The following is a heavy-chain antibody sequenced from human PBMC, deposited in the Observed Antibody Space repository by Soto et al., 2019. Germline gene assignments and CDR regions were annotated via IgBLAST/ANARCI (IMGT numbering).Heavy chain of an antibody. V-gene: IGHV3-30*18. J-gene: IGHJ4*02. CDR3: AKSPYPYCSSTSCYAYYFDY. D-gene: IGHD2-2*01. CDR2: ISYDGSNK. Sequence: SGGSLRLSCAASGFTFSSYGMHWVRQAPGKGLEWVAVISYDGSNKYYADSVKGRFTISRDNSKNTLYLQMNSLRAEDTAVYYCAKSPYPYCSSTSCYAYYFDYWGQGTLVTVSS. CDR1: GFTFSSYG.